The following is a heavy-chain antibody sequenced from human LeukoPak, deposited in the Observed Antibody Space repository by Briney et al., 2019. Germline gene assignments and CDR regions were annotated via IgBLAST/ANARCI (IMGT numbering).Heavy chain of an antibody. Sequence: SETLSLTCTVSGGSISSSSYYWGWIRQPPGKGLEWIGSIYYTGSTYYNPSLKSRVTISVDTSKNQFSLKLSSVTAADTAVYYCARVLYGYQLDYWGQGTLVSVSS. J-gene: IGHJ4*02. D-gene: IGHD5-18*01. CDR3: ARVLYGYQLDY. CDR2: IYYTGST. CDR1: GGSISSSSYY. V-gene: IGHV4-39*07.